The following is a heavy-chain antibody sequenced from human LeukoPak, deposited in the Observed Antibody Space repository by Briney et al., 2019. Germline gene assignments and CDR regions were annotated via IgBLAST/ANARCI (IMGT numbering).Heavy chain of an antibody. CDR1: GGSISSYY. J-gene: IGHJ4*02. Sequence: PSETLSPTCTVSGGSISSYYWSWIRQPPGKGLEWIGYIYYSGSTNYNPSLKSRVTISVDTSKNQFSLKLSSVTAADTAVYYCAREGGPYDLPPPIFDYWGQGTLVTVSS. CDR3: AREGGPYDLPPPIFDY. D-gene: IGHD3/OR15-3a*01. V-gene: IGHV4-59*01. CDR2: IYYSGST.